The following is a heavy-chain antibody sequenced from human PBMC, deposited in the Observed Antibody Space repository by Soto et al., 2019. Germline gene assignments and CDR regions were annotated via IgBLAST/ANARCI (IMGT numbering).Heavy chain of an antibody. D-gene: IGHD3-10*01. CDR2: IFHSGST. CDR3: ARDRYYGSGTYYNFYSGMDV. V-gene: IGHV4-30-4*01. J-gene: IGHJ6*02. Sequence: SETLSLTCTVSGGSISSDDYYWTWVRQPPGKGLEWIGNIFHSGSTYYTPSLQSRVTISLDTSKNHFSLKLSSVTPADTAVYYCARDRYYGSGTYYNFYSGMDVWGQGTTVTVSS. CDR1: GGSISSDDYY.